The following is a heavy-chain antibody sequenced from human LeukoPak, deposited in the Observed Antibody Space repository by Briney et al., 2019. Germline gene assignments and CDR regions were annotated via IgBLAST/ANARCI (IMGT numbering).Heavy chain of an antibody. Sequence: GGSLRLSCAASGFTFSSYAMSWVRQAPGKGLEWVSAISGSGGSTYYADSVKGRFTISRDNSKNTLYLQMNSLRAEDTAVYYRAKGYGSGNYYIDYWGQGTLVTVSS. D-gene: IGHD3-10*01. CDR3: AKGYGSGNYYIDY. J-gene: IGHJ4*02. CDR2: ISGSGGST. V-gene: IGHV3-23*01. CDR1: GFTFSSYA.